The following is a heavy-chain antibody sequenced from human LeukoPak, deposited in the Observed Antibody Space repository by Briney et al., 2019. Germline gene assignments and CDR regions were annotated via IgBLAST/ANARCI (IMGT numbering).Heavy chain of an antibody. Sequence: SETLSLTCTVSGGSISTYYWSWIRQPPGKGLEWIGYIYYSGSTNYNPSLKSLVTISVDTSMNQFSLKLSSVTAADTALYYCARLLGSFQDDAFEIWGQGTMFTVSS. V-gene: IGHV4-59*08. D-gene: IGHD1-26*01. J-gene: IGHJ3*02. CDR3: ARLLGSFQDDAFEI. CDR1: GGSISTYY. CDR2: IYYSGST.